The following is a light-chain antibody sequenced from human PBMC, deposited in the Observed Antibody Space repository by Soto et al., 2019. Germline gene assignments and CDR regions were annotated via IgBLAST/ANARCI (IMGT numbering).Light chain of an antibody. CDR3: GSYTSATTWV. CDR1: SSDIGRYNY. Sequence: QSALTQPASVSGSPGQSITISCTGSSSDIGRYNYVSWYQQLPGKAPKLMIYEVSNRPSGVSNRFSGSKSGNTASLSISGLQIEDEADYYCGSYTSATTWVFGGGTKLTVL. CDR2: EVS. J-gene: IGLJ3*02. V-gene: IGLV2-14*03.